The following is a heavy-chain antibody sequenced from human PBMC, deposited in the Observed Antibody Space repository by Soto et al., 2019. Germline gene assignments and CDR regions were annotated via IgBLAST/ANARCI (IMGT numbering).Heavy chain of an antibody. CDR3: ARAADYDSSPYRLPDS. V-gene: IGHV4-39*07. CDR1: GGSLNSNNYY. D-gene: IGHD3-22*01. Sequence: SKTLAITCTVSGGSLNSNNYYWAWIRQPPGRGLAWIASMEYDGSIYYNTSLKSRVTISRDTSNNQFYLKLRSVTAAETDVFYCARAADYDSSPYRLPDSRCQGTLVSV. J-gene: IGHJ4*02. CDR2: MEYDGSI.